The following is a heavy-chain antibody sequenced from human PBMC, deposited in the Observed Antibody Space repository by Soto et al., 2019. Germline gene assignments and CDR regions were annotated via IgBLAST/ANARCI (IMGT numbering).Heavy chain of an antibody. D-gene: IGHD3-10*01. CDR3: AKLAYYYGSGRQYYFDY. CDR1: GFTFSSYA. J-gene: IGHJ4*02. Sequence: PGGSLRLSCAASGFTFSSYAMSWVRQAPGKGLEWVSAISGSGGSTYYADSVKGRFTISRDNSKNTLYLQMNSLRAEDTAVYYCAKLAYYYGSGRQYYFDYWGQGTLVTVSS. CDR2: ISGSGGST. V-gene: IGHV3-23*01.